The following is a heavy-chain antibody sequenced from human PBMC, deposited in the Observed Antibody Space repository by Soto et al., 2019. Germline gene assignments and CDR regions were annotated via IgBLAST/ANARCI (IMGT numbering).Heavy chain of an antibody. D-gene: IGHD1-1*01. J-gene: IGHJ4*02. Sequence: WRSLRLSCLASGLTFSSYAMSWVRQAPGNGLEWVSAISGSGGSTSYADSVKGRFTISRDNSKNTLYLQMNSLRAEETAVYYCAKEPQLERRGRGEGTLRTASS. CDR2: ISGSGGST. CDR1: GLTFSSYA. CDR3: AKEPQLERRG. V-gene: IGHV3-23*01.